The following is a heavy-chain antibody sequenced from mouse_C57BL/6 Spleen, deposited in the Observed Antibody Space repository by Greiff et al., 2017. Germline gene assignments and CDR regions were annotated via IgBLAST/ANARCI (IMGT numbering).Heavy chain of an antibody. CDR1: GFNIKDDY. CDR3: TTDGSSLFAY. J-gene: IGHJ3*01. CDR2: IDPENGDT. D-gene: IGHD1-1*01. Sequence: EVQLQQSGAELVRPGASVQLSCTASGFNIKDDYMHWVKQRPEQGLEWIGWIDPENGDTEYASKFQGKATITADPSSNTAYLQLSSLTSEDTAVYYCTTDGSSLFAYWGQGTLVTVSA. V-gene: IGHV14-4*01.